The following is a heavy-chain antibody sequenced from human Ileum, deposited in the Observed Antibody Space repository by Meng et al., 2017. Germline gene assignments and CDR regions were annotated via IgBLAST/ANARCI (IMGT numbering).Heavy chain of an antibody. CDR1: GGSISSGSYY. D-gene: IGHD3-10*01. J-gene: IGHJ3*02. CDR3: ARDQALDYYGSGSYIRRGAFDI. Sequence: SETLSLTCTVSGGSISSGSYYWSWIRQPAGKGLEWIGRIYTSGSTNYNPSLKSRVTISVDTSKNQFSLKLSSVTAADTAVYYCARDQALDYYGSGSYIRRGAFDIWGQGTMVTVSS. CDR2: IYTSGST. V-gene: IGHV4-61*02.